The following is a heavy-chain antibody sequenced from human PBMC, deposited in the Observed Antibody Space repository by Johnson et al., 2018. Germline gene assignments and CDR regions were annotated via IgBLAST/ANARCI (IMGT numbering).Heavy chain of an antibody. CDR3: ARASLGFYYYYMDV. Sequence: QVQLVQSGPGLVKPSETLSLTCFVSGFSITSGYPWGWIRQSPGRGLEWIGNIYHGGTTYYSPSLKSRVTMSIDSSKKQFSLKLRSVTAADTAVYYCARASLGFYYYYMDVWGKGTTVTVSS. J-gene: IGHJ6*03. D-gene: IGHD3-3*02. CDR1: GFSITSGYP. CDR2: IYHGGTT. V-gene: IGHV4-38-2*02.